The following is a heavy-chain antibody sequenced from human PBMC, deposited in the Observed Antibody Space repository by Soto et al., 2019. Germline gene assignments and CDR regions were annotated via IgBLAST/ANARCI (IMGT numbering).Heavy chain of an antibody. Sequence: QVQLVQSGAEVKKPGASVKVSCKASGYTFTSYDINWVRQATGQGLEWMGWMNPNSGNTGYAQKFQGRVTMTRNTSISTVYMELSSLRSEDTAVYYCARGPSWYNYYYYYGMDVWGQGTTVTVSS. CDR2: MNPNSGNT. CDR3: ARGPSWYNYYYYYGMDV. CDR1: GYTFTSYD. J-gene: IGHJ6*02. D-gene: IGHD6-13*01. V-gene: IGHV1-8*01.